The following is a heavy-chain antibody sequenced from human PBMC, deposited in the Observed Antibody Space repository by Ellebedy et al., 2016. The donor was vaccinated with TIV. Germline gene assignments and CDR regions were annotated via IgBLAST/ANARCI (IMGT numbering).Heavy chain of an antibody. CDR3: ARGEWEQNHYYYMDV. J-gene: IGHJ6*03. D-gene: IGHD1-26*01. Sequence: SETLSLTCTVSGGSVDSGSYYWTWIRQPPGKALEWIGYIYYSGTTNYNPSLKSRVTISLDTSKSQFSLRLSSVTAADTAIYYCARGEWEQNHYYYMDVWGKGTTVTVSS. V-gene: IGHV4-61*01. CDR2: IYYSGTT. CDR1: GGSVDSGSYY.